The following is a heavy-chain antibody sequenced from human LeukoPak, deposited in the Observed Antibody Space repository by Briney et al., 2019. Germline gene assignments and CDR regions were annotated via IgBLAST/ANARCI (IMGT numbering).Heavy chain of an antibody. CDR2: ISYDGSDK. J-gene: IGHJ4*02. V-gene: IGHV3-33*05. D-gene: IGHD4-11*01. Sequence: GGSLRISCAASGFTFSSYGMHWVRQAPGKGLEWVAVISYDGSDKYYADSVKGRFTISRDNSKNTVYLQMNSLGAEDTAVYYCAFSTRHYFDCCGEGTLVTVSS. CDR3: AFSTRHYFDC. CDR1: GFTFSSYG.